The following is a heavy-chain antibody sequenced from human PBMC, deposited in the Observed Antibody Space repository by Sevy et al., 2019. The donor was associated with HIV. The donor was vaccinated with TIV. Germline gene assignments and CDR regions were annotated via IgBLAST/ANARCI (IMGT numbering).Heavy chain of an antibody. Sequence: GGSLRLSCAASGFTFSSYAMHWVRQAPGKGLEWMAVTSYDGSNKYYADSVKGRLTISRDNSKNTLYLQMNSLRAEDTAVYYCARGEYSSGWLDYWGQGTLVTVSS. V-gene: IGHV3-30-3*01. D-gene: IGHD6-19*01. J-gene: IGHJ4*02. CDR3: ARGEYSSGWLDY. CDR2: TSYDGSNK. CDR1: GFTFSSYA.